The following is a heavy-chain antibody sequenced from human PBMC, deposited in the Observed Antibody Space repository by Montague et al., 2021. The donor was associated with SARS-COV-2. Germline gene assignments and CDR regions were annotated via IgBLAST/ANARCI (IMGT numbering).Heavy chain of an antibody. Sequence: SLRLSCAASGFTFSHAWMSWVRQAPGKGLEWVGRIKTKTDGGTTDYAAPVKGSFTISRDDSENTLFLQMNSLKTEDTALYYCTTGYTNGRLDYWGQGTLVTVSS. V-gene: IGHV3-15*01. D-gene: IGHD6-19*01. CDR1: GFTFSHAW. CDR2: IKTKTDGGTT. J-gene: IGHJ4*02. CDR3: TTGYTNGRLDY.